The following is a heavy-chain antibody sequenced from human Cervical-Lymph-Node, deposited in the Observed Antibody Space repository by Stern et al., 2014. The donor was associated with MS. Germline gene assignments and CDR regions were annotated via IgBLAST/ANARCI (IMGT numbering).Heavy chain of an antibody. D-gene: IGHD2-15*01. CDR2: IWNDGSNK. CDR3: ARDGRYCSGGSCYSQDYYYGMDV. V-gene: IGHV3-33*01. Sequence: QVQLVESGGGVVQPGRSLRLSCAASGFTFSSYGMHWVRQAPGKGLEWVAVIWNDGSNKYYADSVKGRFTISRDNSKNTLYLQMNSLRAEDTAVYYCARDGRYCSGGSCYSQDYYYGMDVWGQGTTVTVSS. J-gene: IGHJ6*02. CDR1: GFTFSSYG.